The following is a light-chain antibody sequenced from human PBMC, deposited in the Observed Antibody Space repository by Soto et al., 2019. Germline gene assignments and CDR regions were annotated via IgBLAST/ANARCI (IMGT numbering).Light chain of an antibody. CDR1: GHVRSY. Sequence: EIPLTQSPSSLAASFLDILTLTCRSSGHVRSYIDWYKHKTGKSPTLLIHATSNLQIGVPSRFSGSGSGTEFTLTISSLEPEDFGTYYCQQSYKLPSFGQGARLEVK. J-gene: IGKJ5*01. CDR3: QQSYKLPS. CDR2: ATS. V-gene: IGKV1-39*01.